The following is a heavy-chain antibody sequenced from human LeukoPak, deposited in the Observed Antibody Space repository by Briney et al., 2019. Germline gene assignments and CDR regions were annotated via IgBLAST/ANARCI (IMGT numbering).Heavy chain of an antibody. CDR1: GFSFSSYW. CDR3: ARSKGGAHTGDFDL. Sequence: TGGSLRLSCAASGFSFSSYWMHWVRQAPGKGLVWVSRITPDGSSTNSADSVKGRFTISRDNAKNTLYLQMNTLSADDTAVYYCARSKGGAHTGDFDLWGRGTLVTASS. D-gene: IGHD2-21*01. J-gene: IGHJ2*01. V-gene: IGHV3-74*01. CDR2: ITPDGSST.